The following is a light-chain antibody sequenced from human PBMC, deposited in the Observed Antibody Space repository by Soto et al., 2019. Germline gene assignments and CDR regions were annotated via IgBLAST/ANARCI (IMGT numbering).Light chain of an antibody. J-gene: IGKJ5*01. CDR3: QQYSDLPLT. Sequence: EIVLTQSPATLSLSPGERATLSCRASQRVTSSYLAWCQQKPGQAPRLLIYGASRRATGIPDRFSGSGSGTDFTLTISRLEPEDFAVYYCQQYSDLPLTFGQGTRVEI. CDR1: QRVTSSY. CDR2: GAS. V-gene: IGKV3-20*01.